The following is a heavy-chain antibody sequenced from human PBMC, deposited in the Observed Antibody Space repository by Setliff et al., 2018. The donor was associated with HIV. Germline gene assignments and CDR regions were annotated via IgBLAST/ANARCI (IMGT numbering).Heavy chain of an antibody. CDR2: INAGNGNT. J-gene: IGHJ3*02. CDR3: ARKKAYITNAFDI. CDR1: GYTFTSYA. Sequence: ASVKVSCKASGYTFTSYAMHWVRQAPGQRLEWMGWINAGNGNTKYSQKFQGRVTITRDTSASTAYMELSSLRSEDTAVYYCARKKAYITNAFDIWGQGTMVTVSS. D-gene: IGHD1-20*01. V-gene: IGHV1-3*01.